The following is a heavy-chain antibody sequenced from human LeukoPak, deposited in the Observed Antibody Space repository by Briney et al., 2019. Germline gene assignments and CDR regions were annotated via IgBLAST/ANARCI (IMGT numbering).Heavy chain of an antibody. CDR1: GFTFSSCS. D-gene: IGHD1-26*01. Sequence: GGSLRLSCAASGFTFSSCSMNWVRQAPGKGLEWVSSISSSSSYIYYADSVKGRFTISRDNAKNSLYLQMNSLRAEDTAVYYCARGSSGSYYSSFDYWGQGTLVTVSS. CDR2: ISSSSSYI. J-gene: IGHJ4*02. V-gene: IGHV3-21*01. CDR3: ARGSSGSYYSSFDY.